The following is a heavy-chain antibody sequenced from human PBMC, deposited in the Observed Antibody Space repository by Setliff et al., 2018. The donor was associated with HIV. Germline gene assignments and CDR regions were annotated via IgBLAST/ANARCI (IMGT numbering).Heavy chain of an antibody. CDR3: ARDQATGYEKVWFSWIDP. CDR2: IIPILGTA. V-gene: IGHV1-69*13. CDR1: GGAFSIFA. J-gene: IGHJ5*02. Sequence: ASVKVSCKASGGAFSIFAIGWVRQAPGQGLEWMGGIIPILGTANYAQKFQGRVTITADGSTSTAYMELSSLRFEDTATYYCARDQATGYEKVWFSWIDPWGQGTLVTVSS. D-gene: IGHD5-12*01.